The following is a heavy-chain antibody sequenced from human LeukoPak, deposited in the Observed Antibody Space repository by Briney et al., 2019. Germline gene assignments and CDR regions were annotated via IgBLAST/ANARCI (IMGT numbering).Heavy chain of an antibody. CDR3: ARDLSPLPPYYYDSSGQAGFDY. J-gene: IGHJ4*02. V-gene: IGHV3-21*01. CDR2: ISSSSSYI. D-gene: IGHD3-22*01. CDR1: GFTFSTYS. Sequence: GGSLRLSCAASGFTFSTYSMNWVRQAPGKGLEWFSSISSSSSYIYYADSVKGRFTISRDNAKNSLYLQMNSLRAEDTAVYYCARDLSPLPPYYYDSSGQAGFDYWGQGTLVTVSS.